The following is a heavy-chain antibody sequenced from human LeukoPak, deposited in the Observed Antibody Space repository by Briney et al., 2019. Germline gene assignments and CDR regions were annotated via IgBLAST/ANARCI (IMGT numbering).Heavy chain of an antibody. CDR3: ARDTWIQLWFSYDY. J-gene: IGHJ4*02. CDR2: IKQDGSEK. D-gene: IGHD5-18*01. CDR1: GFTFSSYA. V-gene: IGHV3-7*01. Sequence: GGSLRLSCAASGFTFSSYAMSWVRQAPGKGLEWVANIKQDGSEKYYVDSVKGRFTISRDNAKNSLYLQMNSLRAEDTAVYYCARDTWIQLWFSYDYWGQGTLVTVSS.